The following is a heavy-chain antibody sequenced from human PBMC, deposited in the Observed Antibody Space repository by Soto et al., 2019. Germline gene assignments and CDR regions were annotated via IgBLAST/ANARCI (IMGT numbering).Heavy chain of an antibody. Sequence: SETLSLTCTVSGGSISTSSYYWGWIRQPPGKGLEWIGSIYFSGSTYYNPSLKSRVTISVDTSKNQFSLELTSVTAADTAVYYCAKDPYDILTGYLFYFDYWGQGTLVTVSS. CDR2: IYFSGST. V-gene: IGHV4-39*02. J-gene: IGHJ4*02. CDR3: AKDPYDILTGYLFYFDY. D-gene: IGHD3-9*01. CDR1: GGSISTSSYY.